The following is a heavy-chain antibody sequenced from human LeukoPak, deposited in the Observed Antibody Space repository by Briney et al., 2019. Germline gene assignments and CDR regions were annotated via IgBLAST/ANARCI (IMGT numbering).Heavy chain of an antibody. Sequence: GESLKISCKVSGYSFTSYGISWVRQAPGQGLEWMGWISAYNGNTNYAQKLQGRVTMTTDTSTSTAYMELRSLRSDDTAVYYCARGQSGSGYYPTIGFDYWGQGTLVTVSS. V-gene: IGHV1-18*01. CDR1: GYSFTSYG. D-gene: IGHD3-22*01. CDR3: ARGQSGSGYYPTIGFDY. J-gene: IGHJ4*02. CDR2: ISAYNGNT.